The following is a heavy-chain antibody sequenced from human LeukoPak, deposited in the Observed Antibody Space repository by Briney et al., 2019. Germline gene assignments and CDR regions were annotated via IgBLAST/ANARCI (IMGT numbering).Heavy chain of an antibody. CDR1: GGSFSGYY. J-gene: IGHJ4*02. CDR2: INHSGST. D-gene: IGHD3-22*01. Sequence: SGTLSLTCAVYGGSFSGYYWSWIRQPPGKGLEWIGEINHSGSTNYNPSLKSRVTISVDTSKNQFSLKLSSVTAADTAVYYCARESRYYDSSGYYRQSRIYFDYWGQGTLVTVSS. CDR3: ARESRYYDSSGYYRQSRIYFDY. V-gene: IGHV4-34*01.